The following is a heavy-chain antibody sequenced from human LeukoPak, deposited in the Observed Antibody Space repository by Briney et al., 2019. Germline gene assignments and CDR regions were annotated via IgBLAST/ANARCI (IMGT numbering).Heavy chain of an antibody. Sequence: GASVKVSCKASGYTFTSYGISWVRQAPGQGLEWMGWINAYNGNTNYAQKLQGRVTMTTDTSTSTAYMELRSLRSDDTAVYYCARDAYPYIVVVTANFDYWGQGTLVTVSS. D-gene: IGHD2-21*02. V-gene: IGHV1-18*01. CDR3: ARDAYPYIVVVTANFDY. CDR1: GYTFTSYG. J-gene: IGHJ4*02. CDR2: INAYNGNT.